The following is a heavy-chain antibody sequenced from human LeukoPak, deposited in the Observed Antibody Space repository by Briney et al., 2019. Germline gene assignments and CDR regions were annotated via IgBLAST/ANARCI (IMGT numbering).Heavy chain of an antibody. CDR2: IYYSGGT. Sequence: SETLSLTCTVSGGSISSYYWSWIRQPPGKGLEWIGYIYYSGGTNYNPSLKSRVTISVDTSKNQFSLKLSSVTAADTAVYYCARGTSDTAMDLFDYWGQGTLVTVSS. J-gene: IGHJ4*02. D-gene: IGHD5-18*01. CDR1: GGSISSYY. CDR3: ARGTSDTAMDLFDY. V-gene: IGHV4-59*01.